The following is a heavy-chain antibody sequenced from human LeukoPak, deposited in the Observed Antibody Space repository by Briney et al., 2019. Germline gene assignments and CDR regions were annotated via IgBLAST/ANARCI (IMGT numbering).Heavy chain of an antibody. J-gene: IGHJ4*02. Sequence: PGRSLRLSCAASGFTFDDYAMHWVRQAPGKGLEWVSGISWNSGSIGYADSVKGRFTISRDNAKNSLYLQMNSLRAEDTALYYCAKGDSSGWYKAIDYWGQGTLATVSS. CDR2: ISWNSGSI. CDR3: AKGDSSGWYKAIDY. D-gene: IGHD6-19*01. V-gene: IGHV3-9*01. CDR1: GFTFDDYA.